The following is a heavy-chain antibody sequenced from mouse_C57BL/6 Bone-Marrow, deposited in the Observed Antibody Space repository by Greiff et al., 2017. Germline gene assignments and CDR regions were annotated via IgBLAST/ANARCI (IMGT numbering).Heavy chain of an antibody. J-gene: IGHJ4*01. V-gene: IGHV5-6*01. CDR1: GFTFSSYG. CDR2: ISSGGSYT. Sequence: EVKLMESGGDLVKPGGSLKLSCAASGFTFSSYGMSWVRQTPDKRLEWVATISSGGSYTYYPDSVKGRFTISRDNAKNTLYLQMSSLKSEDTAMYYCARHGRYAMDYWGQGTSVTVSS. CDR3: ARHGRYAMDY.